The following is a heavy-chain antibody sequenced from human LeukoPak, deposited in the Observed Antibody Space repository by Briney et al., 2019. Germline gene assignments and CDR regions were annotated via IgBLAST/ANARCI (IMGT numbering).Heavy chain of an antibody. CDR2: INPSGGST. J-gene: IGHJ6*03. CDR3: ARDTGDYDFWSGYSPYYYYYMDV. V-gene: IGHV1-46*01. Sequence: ASVKVSCKASGYTFTSYYMHWVRQAPGQGREWMGIINPSGGSTSYAQKFQGRVTMTRDLSTSTVYMELSSLRSEDTAVYYCARDTGDYDFWSGYSPYYYYYMDVWGKGNTVTVSS. CDR1: GYTFTSYY. D-gene: IGHD3-3*01.